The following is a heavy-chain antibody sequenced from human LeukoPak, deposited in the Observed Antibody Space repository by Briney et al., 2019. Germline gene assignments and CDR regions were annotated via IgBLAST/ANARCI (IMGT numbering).Heavy chain of an antibody. V-gene: IGHV1-3*01. J-gene: IGHJ6*02. CDR3: AGDLQIAVTGPRFYYYGVDV. D-gene: IGHD6-19*01. Sequence: ASVNVSCKASGYTFTNFAMHWVRQAPGQRLEWMGWINAGNGNTKFSQKFQGRVTIIRDTSASTVYMELSSLRFEDTAVYFCAGDLQIAVTGPRFYYYGVDVWGQGTTVTVSS. CDR1: GYTFTNFA. CDR2: INAGNGNT.